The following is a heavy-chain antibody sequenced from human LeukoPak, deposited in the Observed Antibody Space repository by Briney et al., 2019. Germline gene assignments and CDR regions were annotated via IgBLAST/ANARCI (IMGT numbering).Heavy chain of an antibody. V-gene: IGHV3-13*01. CDR1: GFTPSSHD. D-gene: IGHD1-14*01. CDR3: TREPEVYGTWYFDL. CDR2: INVSGKT. Sequence: PGGSLRHSRAASGFTPSSHDVHSVRQVPGKGLEGISAINVSGKTYYTASAKCRFTISTDNAKNSVHLQMTSMRAEDTAVYHCTREPEVYGTWYFDLWGRGTQVTVSS. J-gene: IGHJ2*01.